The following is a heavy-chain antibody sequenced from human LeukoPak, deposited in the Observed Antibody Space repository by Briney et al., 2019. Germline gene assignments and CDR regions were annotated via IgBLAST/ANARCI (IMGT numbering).Heavy chain of an antibody. CDR1: GDSISSDY. J-gene: IGHJ3*02. CDR3: ARVFDYYDSSGYYYVGFGVAFDI. Sequence: SETLSLTCAVSGDSISSDYWSWIRQPPGKGLEWSGYIYYTGSTNYNPSPKSRAAISVDTSKHQFPMKLSSVTAADTAVYYCARVFDYYDSSGYYYVGFGVAFDIWGQGTMVTVSS. D-gene: IGHD3-22*01. CDR2: IYYTGST. V-gene: IGHV4-59*12.